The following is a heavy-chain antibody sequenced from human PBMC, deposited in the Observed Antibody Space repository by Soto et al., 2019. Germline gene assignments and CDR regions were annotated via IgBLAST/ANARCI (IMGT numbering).Heavy chain of an antibody. D-gene: IGHD2-15*01. V-gene: IGHV3-23*01. CDR1: GVTFSSYA. J-gene: IGHJ6*02. CDR3: ARGDRGGSXYPASYYYSGLXV. CDR2: VSAGGDMT. Sequence: GGSLRLSCAASGVTFSSYAMSWVRQAPGKGLEWVSSVSAGGDMTYYSDSVKGRFTISRDNSNNALFLQMNSLRAEDTALYYCARGDRGGSXYPASYYYSGLXVWRQGTXVSVSS.